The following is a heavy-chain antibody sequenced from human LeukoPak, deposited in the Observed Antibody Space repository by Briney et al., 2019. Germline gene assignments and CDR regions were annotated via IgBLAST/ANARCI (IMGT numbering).Heavy chain of an antibody. CDR3: ARDTDAGGSSLHYYYGMDV. D-gene: IGHD1-26*01. Sequence: ASVKVSCKASGYTFTSYGISWVRQAPGQGLEWMVWISAYNGNTNYAQKLQGRVTMTTDTSTSTAYMELRSLRSDDTAVYYCARDTDAGGSSLHYYYGMDVWGQGTTVTVSS. CDR1: GYTFTSYG. CDR2: ISAYNGNT. V-gene: IGHV1-18*01. J-gene: IGHJ6*02.